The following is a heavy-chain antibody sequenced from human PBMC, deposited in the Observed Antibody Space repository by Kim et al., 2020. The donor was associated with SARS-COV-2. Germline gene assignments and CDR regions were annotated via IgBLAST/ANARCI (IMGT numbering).Heavy chain of an antibody. Sequence: TPPLKSRVNVSVDTAQNQFSLKLSSVTAADTAVYYCARQALRELSYLDYWGQGTLVTVSS. V-gene: IGHV4-39*01. D-gene: IGHD3-16*02. J-gene: IGHJ4*02. CDR3: ARQALRELSYLDY.